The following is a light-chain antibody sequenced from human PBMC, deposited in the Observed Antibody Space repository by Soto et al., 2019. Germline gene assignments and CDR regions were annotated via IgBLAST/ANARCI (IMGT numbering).Light chain of an antibody. V-gene: IGLV1-47*01. Sequence: QSVLTQPPSASGTPGQRVTISCSGSSSNIGSNYVYWYQQLPGTVPQLLIYRNNERPSGVPDRFSGSKSGTSASLAISGLXSEDEADYYCAAWDDSLSGVVFGGGTKLTVL. CDR1: SSNIGSNY. CDR2: RNN. J-gene: IGLJ2*01. CDR3: AAWDDSLSGVV.